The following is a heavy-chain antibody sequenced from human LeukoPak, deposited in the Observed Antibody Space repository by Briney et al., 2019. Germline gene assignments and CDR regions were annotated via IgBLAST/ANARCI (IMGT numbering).Heavy chain of an antibody. Sequence: GGSLQTFCWSSGFRFTSYWIGWGRQMPGKGLEWVRSIYSCDSDTRFSPSFQGQVTISADKSISTAYLQWSSLKASDTAMYYCARRGSFTYYDSSGYYPYYFDYWGQGTLVTVSS. CDR2: IYSCDSDT. D-gene: IGHD3-22*01. V-gene: IGHV5-51*01. J-gene: IGHJ4*02. CDR3: ARRGSFTYYDSSGYYPYYFDY. CDR1: GFRFTSYW.